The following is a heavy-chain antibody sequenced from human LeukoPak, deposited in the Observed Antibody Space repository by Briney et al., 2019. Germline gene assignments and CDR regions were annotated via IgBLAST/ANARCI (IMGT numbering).Heavy chain of an antibody. CDR2: IYHSGST. Sequence: SETLSLTCTVSGGSISSSSYYWGWIRQPPGKGLEWIGSIYHSGSTYYNPSLKSRVTISVDTSKNQFSLKLSSVTAADTAVYYCARVNYYDKQFDPWGQGTLVTVSS. CDR3: ARVNYYDKQFDP. CDR1: GGSISSSSYY. J-gene: IGHJ5*02. D-gene: IGHD3-22*01. V-gene: IGHV4-39*07.